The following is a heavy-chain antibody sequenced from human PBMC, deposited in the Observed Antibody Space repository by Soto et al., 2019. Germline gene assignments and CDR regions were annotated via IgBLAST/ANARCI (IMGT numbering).Heavy chain of an antibody. Sequence: QVQLQESGPGLVKPSQTLSLTCSVSGGSISSGGYYWSWVRQHPGKGLEWIGHMYYNGGTYNNPSLKSRLTTSLDTPQNQLSLMLSCVTAADTAVYYRARGKDSITGTTTWGQGILVTVSS. CDR3: ARGKDSITGTTT. D-gene: IGHD1-7*01. J-gene: IGHJ4*02. CDR2: MYYNGGT. CDR1: GGSISSGGYY. V-gene: IGHV4-31*03.